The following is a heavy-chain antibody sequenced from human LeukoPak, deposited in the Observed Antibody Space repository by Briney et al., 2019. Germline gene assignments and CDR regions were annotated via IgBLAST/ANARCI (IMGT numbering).Heavy chain of an antibody. V-gene: IGHV1-2*02. CDR2: INPNSGGT. D-gene: IGHD4-17*01. CDR3: ATRYGDYVTSDY. CDR1: GYRFTVYY. J-gene: IGHJ4*02. Sequence: GASVKVSCKASGYRFTVYYMHWVRQAPGKGLEWMGWINPNSGGTHYAQTFLGRVTMTRDTSISTAYMELSRLTSDDTALYYYATRYGDYVTSDYWGQGTLVTVSS.